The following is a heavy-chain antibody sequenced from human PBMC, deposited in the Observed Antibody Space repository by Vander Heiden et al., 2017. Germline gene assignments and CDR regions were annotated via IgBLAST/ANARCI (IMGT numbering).Heavy chain of an antibody. V-gene: IGHV3-33*01. D-gene: IGHD1-20*01. CDR1: GFTFSRYG. Sequence: QVQLVESGGGVVQPGRSLRLSCAASGFTFSRYGMHWVRQAPGKGLEWVAVIWYDGSNKYYADSVKGRFTISRDNSKNTLYLQMNSLRAEDTAVYYCARDNNWNPDYWGQGTLVTVSS. CDR2: IWYDGSNK. CDR3: ARDNNWNPDY. J-gene: IGHJ4*02.